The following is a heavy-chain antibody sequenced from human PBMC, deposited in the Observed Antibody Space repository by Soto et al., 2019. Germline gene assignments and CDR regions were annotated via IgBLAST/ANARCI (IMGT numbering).Heavy chain of an antibody. CDR1: GGSFSGYY. J-gene: IGHJ5*02. CDR2: INHSGST. V-gene: IGHV4-34*01. D-gene: IGHD3-3*01. Sequence: QVQLQQWGAGLLKPSETLSLTCAVYGGSFSGYYWSWIRQPPGKGLEWIGEINHSGSTNYNPSLKNRVTISVDTSKNQFSLKLSSVTAADTAVYYCAISPKRRITIFGVVEGIWFDPWGQGTLVTVSS. CDR3: AISPKRRITIFGVVEGIWFDP.